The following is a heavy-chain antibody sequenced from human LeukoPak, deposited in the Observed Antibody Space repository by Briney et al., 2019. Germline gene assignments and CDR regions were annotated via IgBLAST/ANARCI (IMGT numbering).Heavy chain of an antibody. CDR2: IYTSGST. D-gene: IGHD3-3*02. Sequence: SETLSLTRTVSGGSISSGSYYWSWIRQPAGKGLEWIGRIYTSGSTNYNPSLKSRVTISVDTSKNQFSLKLSSVTAADTAVYYCASISSGRWGQGTLVTVSS. J-gene: IGHJ4*02. V-gene: IGHV4-61*02. CDR3: ASISSGR. CDR1: GGSISSGSYY.